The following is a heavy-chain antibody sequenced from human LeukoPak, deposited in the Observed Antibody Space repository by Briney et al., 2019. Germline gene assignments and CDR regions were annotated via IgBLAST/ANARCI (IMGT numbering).Heavy chain of an antibody. CDR3: ARDGRGDYCSGGSCLMFDP. V-gene: IGHV3-21*01. D-gene: IGHD2-15*01. Sequence: GGSLRLSCAASGFTFSRYSLNWVRPAPGKGLEWVSSISGSSSYIYYADSVKGRFTISRDNAKNSLFLQMNNLRAEDTAVYYCARDGRGDYCSGGSCLMFDPWGQGTLVTVSS. J-gene: IGHJ5*02. CDR1: GFTFSRYS. CDR2: ISGSSSYI.